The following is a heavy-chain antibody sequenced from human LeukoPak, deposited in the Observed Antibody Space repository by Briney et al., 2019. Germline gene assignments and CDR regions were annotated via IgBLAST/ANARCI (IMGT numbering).Heavy chain of an antibody. V-gene: IGHV4-34*01. CDR2: INHSGST. CDR3: ARETWSFDS. CDR1: GGSISAYY. Sequence: SETLSLTCGVYGGSISAYYWSWIRQPPGKGLEWTGEINHSGSTNYNPSLKSRVTISVDTSKNQVSLRLSSVTAADTAVYYCARETWSFDSWGQGTLVTVSS. D-gene: IGHD3-3*01. J-gene: IGHJ4*02.